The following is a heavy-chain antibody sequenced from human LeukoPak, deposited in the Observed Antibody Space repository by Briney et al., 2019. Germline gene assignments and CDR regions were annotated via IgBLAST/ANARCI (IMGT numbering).Heavy chain of an antibody. CDR2: IYSDGKV. CDR1: GFTVSSTY. D-gene: IGHD6-19*01. Sequence: GGSLRLSCAASGFTVSSTYMSWVRQTPGKGLEWVSVIYSDGKVYYIDSVKGRFTISRDTSKNTVYLQMNSLRVEDTAVYYCARLIAVAGTLDYWGQGTLVTVSS. CDR3: ARLIAVAGTLDY. V-gene: IGHV3-53*01. J-gene: IGHJ4*02.